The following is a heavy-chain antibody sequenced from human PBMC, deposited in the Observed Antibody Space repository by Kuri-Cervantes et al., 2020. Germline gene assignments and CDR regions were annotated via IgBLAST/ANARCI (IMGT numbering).Heavy chain of an antibody. CDR1: GGSFSGYY. CDR2: INHSGST. CDR3: ARVGHCSSTSCLSYYYYGMDV. J-gene: IGHJ6*02. D-gene: IGHD2-2*01. V-gene: IGHV4-34*01. Sequence: GSLRLSCAVYGGSFSGYYWSWIRQPPGKGLEWIGEINHSGSTNYNPSLKSRVTISVDTSKNQFSLKLSSVTAADTAVYYCARVGHCSSTSCLSYYYYGMDVWGQGTTVTVSS.